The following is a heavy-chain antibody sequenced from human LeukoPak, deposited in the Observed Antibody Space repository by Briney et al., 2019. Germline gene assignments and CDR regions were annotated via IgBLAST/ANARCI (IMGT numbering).Heavy chain of an antibody. CDR1: GYSFPDYW. Sequence: GESLKISCKGSGYSFPDYWIDWVRQMPGQGLEWMGIIYPADSDTRYSPSFQGQVTISADKSINTAYLQWCTLKASDTATYYCARRRGDGYNSPSDYWGQGTLVTVPS. J-gene: IGHJ4*02. D-gene: IGHD5-24*01. CDR2: IYPADSDT. CDR3: ARRRGDGYNSPSDY. V-gene: IGHV5-51*01.